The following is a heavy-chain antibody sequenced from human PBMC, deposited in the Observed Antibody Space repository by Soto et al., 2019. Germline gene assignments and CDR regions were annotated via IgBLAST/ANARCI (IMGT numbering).Heavy chain of an antibody. J-gene: IGHJ4*02. Sequence: QVQLVESGGGVVQPGRSLRLSCAASGFTFSSYAMQWVRQAPGTGLEWVAVISYYGSNKYYADSVKGRFTISRDNSKNTLYLQMKSLRAEDTAVYYCARGITVTTIYYRGQGTMVTVSS. V-gene: IGHV3-30-3*01. D-gene: IGHD4-17*01. CDR3: ARGITVTTIYY. CDR1: GFTFSSYA. CDR2: ISYYGSNK.